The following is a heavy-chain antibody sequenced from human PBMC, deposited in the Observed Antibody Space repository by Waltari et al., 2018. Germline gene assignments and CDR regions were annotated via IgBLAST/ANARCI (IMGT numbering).Heavy chain of an antibody. CDR2: NYYSGST. J-gene: IGHJ5*02. Sequence: QVQLQESGPGLVKPSETLSLTCTVSGGSISSYYWSWIRQPPGKGLEWIGYNYYSGSTDYNPALKSRVTISVDTSKNQFSLKLSSVTAADTAVYYCARDVGGSWFDPWGQGTLVTVSS. CDR3: ARDVGGSWFDP. D-gene: IGHD3-3*01. V-gene: IGHV4-59*01. CDR1: GGSISSYY.